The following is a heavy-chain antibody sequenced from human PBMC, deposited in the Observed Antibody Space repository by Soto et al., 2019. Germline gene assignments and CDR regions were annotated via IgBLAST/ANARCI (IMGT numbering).Heavy chain of an antibody. CDR2: IIQSFGTA. CDR3: ARVVPAAIVAAGGGYFDY. J-gene: IGHJ4*02. Sequence: QVQLVQSGAEVKKPGSSVKVSCKASGGTFSSYAISWVRQAPGQGLEWMGGIIQSFGTANYAQKFQGRVTITADKSTCTAYMELSSLRSEDTAVYYCARVVPAAIVAAGGGYFDYWGQGTLVTVSS. V-gene: IGHV1-69*06. D-gene: IGHD2-2*02. CDR1: GGTFSSYA.